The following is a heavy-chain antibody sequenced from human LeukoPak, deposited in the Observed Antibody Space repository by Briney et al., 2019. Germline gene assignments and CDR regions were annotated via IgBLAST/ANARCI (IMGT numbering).Heavy chain of an antibody. CDR2: ISYDGSNK. D-gene: IGHD3-3*01. J-gene: IGHJ4*02. V-gene: IGHV3-30*18. CDR3: AKGGSPYDFWSGYPYYFDY. CDR1: GFSFSYAW. Sequence: GGSLRLSCAASGFSFSYAWMNWVRQAPGKGLEWVAVISYDGSNKYYADSVKGRFTISRDNSKNTLYLQMNSLRAEDTAVYYCAKGGSPYDFWSGYPYYFDYWGQGTLVTVSS.